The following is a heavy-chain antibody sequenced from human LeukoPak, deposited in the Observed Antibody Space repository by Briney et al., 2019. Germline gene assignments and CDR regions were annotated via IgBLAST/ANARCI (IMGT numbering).Heavy chain of an antibody. Sequence: ASVKVSCKVSGYTLTELSMHWVRQAPGKGLEWMGGFDPEDGETIYAQKFQGRVTMTEDTSTDTAYMELNSLRSEDTAVYYCATVTVYDFWSGYLIWGQGTLVTVSS. CDR2: FDPEDGET. J-gene: IGHJ4*02. D-gene: IGHD3-3*01. CDR1: GYTLTELS. V-gene: IGHV1-24*01. CDR3: ATVTVYDFWSGYLI.